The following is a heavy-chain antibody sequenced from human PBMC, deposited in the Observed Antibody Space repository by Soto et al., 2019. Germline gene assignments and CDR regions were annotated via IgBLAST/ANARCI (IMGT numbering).Heavy chain of an antibody. CDR2: IYSSGST. J-gene: IGHJ3*02. Sequence: QVQLQESGPGLVKPSETLSLSCSVSGGSVNSVNYYWSWIRQPPGKGLEWIGYIYSSGSTNYNPTLKSRVTISVDTSKNQRSLRLNSVTTADTAVYYCAASLLFAFDIWGQGTMVTVSS. CDR1: GGSVNSVNYY. V-gene: IGHV4-61*01. CDR3: AASLLFAFDI.